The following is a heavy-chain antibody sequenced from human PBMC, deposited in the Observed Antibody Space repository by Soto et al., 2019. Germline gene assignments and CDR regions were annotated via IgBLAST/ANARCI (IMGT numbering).Heavy chain of an antibody. CDR1: GFTFSRYA. J-gene: IGHJ6*02. D-gene: IGHD6-25*01. CDR2: ISHDGNSK. V-gene: IGHV3-30-3*01. Sequence: QVQLVGSGGGVVQPGRSLRLSCAVSGFTFSRYAIHWVRQGPGKGLEWVAVISHDGNSKYYEDSVKGRFTISRDNSENTLFLPMNSLRPEDTAVYYCVRGADGTHYYVLDVWGQGTTVAVSS. CDR3: VRGADGTHYYVLDV.